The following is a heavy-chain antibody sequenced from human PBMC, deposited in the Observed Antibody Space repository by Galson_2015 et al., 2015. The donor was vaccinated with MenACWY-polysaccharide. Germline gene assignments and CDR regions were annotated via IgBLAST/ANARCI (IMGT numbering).Heavy chain of an antibody. CDR3: ASGYRSRTICSPPFDY. CDR2: ISYDASNK. CDR1: GFTFSSNA. D-gene: IGHD2-2*01. J-gene: IGHJ4*02. V-gene: IGHV3-30-3*01. Sequence: SLRLSCAASGFTFSSNAMHWVRQAPGKGLEWVAVISYDASNKYYADSVKGRFTISRDNSRNTLYLQMNSLRAEDTAVYYCASGYRSRTICSPPFDYWGQGTLVTVSS.